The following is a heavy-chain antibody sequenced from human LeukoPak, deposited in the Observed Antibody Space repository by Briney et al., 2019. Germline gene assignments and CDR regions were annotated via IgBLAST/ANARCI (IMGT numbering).Heavy chain of an antibody. Sequence: GGSLRLSCAASGFTFSSYGMHWVRQAPGKGLEWVAVISYDGSNKYYADSVKGRFTISRDNSKNTLYLQMNSLRAEDTAVYYCARTPFGLWFGERPVDFWGQGSLVTVSS. CDR1: GFTFSSYG. D-gene: IGHD3-10*01. CDR2: ISYDGSNK. J-gene: IGHJ4*02. CDR3: ARTPFGLWFGERPVDF. V-gene: IGHV3-30*03.